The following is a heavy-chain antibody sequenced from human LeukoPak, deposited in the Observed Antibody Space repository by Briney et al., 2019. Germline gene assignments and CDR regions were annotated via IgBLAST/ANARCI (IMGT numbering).Heavy chain of an antibody. CDR2: ISYDGSNK. D-gene: IGHD3-10*01. CDR1: GFTFSSYA. Sequence: WGSLRLSCAASGFTFSSYAMHWVRQAPGKGLEWVAVISYDGSNKYSADSVKGRFTISRDNSKNTLYLQMNSLRTEDTAVYYCAREVRGAITVFDYWGQGTLVTVSS. J-gene: IGHJ4*02. CDR3: AREVRGAITVFDY. V-gene: IGHV3-30-3*01.